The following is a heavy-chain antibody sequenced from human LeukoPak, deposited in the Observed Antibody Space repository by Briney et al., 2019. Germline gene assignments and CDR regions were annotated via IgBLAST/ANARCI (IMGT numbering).Heavy chain of an antibody. CDR1: GYTFTSYG. Sequence: GASVKVSCKASGYTFTSYGISWVRQAPGQGLEWMGWISAYNGNTNYAQKLQGRVTMTTDTSTSTAYMELRSLRSDDTAVYYCARDSDITQYGDYVLEAFDIWGQGTMVTVSS. CDR3: ARDSDITQYGDYVLEAFDI. CDR2: ISAYNGNT. D-gene: IGHD4-17*01. J-gene: IGHJ3*02. V-gene: IGHV1-18*01.